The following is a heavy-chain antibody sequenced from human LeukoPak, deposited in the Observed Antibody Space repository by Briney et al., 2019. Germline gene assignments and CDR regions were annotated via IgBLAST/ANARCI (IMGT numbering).Heavy chain of an antibody. D-gene: IGHD3-16*02. V-gene: IGHV3-23*01. CDR2: ISGSDGTS. J-gene: IGHJ4*02. CDR1: GFTFNSFA. Sequence: GGSLRLSCAASGFTFNSFAMNWVRQAPGKGLEWVSSISGSDGTSHYAAFVKGPFPLSRDNSKNPLYLQMNSLRAEDTAAYYCAKSLGVGGYTRYKGFDQWGQGTLVVVSS. CDR3: AKSLGVGGYTRYKGFDQ.